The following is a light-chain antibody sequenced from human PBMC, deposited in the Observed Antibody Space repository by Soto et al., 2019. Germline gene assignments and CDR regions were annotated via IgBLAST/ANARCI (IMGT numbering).Light chain of an antibody. CDR2: GAS. Sequence: EIVLTQSPGIVSLSAGDRATLSCRASESLINNYLAWYQQKPGQAPRLLIVGASTRATGIPDRFRGSGSGTDFTLTISRLEPEDFAVYHCQQYDYSPCSFGQGTKLQI. CDR1: ESLINNY. J-gene: IGKJ2*04. V-gene: IGKV3-20*01. CDR3: QQYDYSPCS.